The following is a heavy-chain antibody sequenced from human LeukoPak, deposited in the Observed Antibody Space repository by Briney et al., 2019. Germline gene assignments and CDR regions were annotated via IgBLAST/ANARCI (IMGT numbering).Heavy chain of an antibody. V-gene: IGHV3-48*03. CDR1: GFTFSSYE. Sequence: GGSLRLSCAASGFTFSSYEMNWVRQAPGKGLEWVSYISSVGTTIYYADSVKGRFTISRDNAKNSLYLQMNSLRAEDTAIYYCARCSGRYYFDYWGQGTLVTVSS. J-gene: IGHJ4*02. CDR3: ARCSGRYYFDY. D-gene: IGHD2-15*01. CDR2: ISSVGTTI.